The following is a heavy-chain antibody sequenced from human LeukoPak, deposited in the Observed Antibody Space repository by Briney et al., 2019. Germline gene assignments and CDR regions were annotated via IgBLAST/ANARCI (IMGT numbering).Heavy chain of an antibody. V-gene: IGHV3-15*01. CDR3: TTRRITMVRGVIGYYGMDV. J-gene: IGHJ6*02. CDR1: GFTFSNAW. CDR2: IKSKTDGGTT. D-gene: IGHD3-10*01. Sequence: PGGSLRLSCAASGFTFSNAWMSWVRQAPGKGLEWVGRIKSKTDGGTTDYAAPVKGRFTISRDDSKNTLYLQMNSLKTEDTAVYYCTTRRITMVRGVIGYYGMDVWGQGTTVTVSS.